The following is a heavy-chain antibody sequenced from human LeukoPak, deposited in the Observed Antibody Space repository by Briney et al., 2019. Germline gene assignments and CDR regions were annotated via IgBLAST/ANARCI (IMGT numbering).Heavy chain of an antibody. J-gene: IGHJ4*02. V-gene: IGHV3-30-3*02. CDR1: GFTFSTYA. D-gene: IGHD3-10*01. CDR2: ISNDGTNK. CDR3: AKDYGSGSFTTY. Sequence: GGSLRLSCAASGFTFSTYAMHWVRQAPGKGLEWVAIISNDGTNKYYADSVKGRFTISRDNSKNTLYLQMNSLRPVDTAVYYCAKDYGSGSFTTYWGLGTLVIVSS.